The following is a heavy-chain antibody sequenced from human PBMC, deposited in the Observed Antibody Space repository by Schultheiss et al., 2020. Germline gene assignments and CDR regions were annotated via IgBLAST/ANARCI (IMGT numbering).Heavy chain of an antibody. D-gene: IGHD5-18*01. J-gene: IGHJ4*02. V-gene: IGHV3-30*03. CDR1: GFTFSSYG. CDR2: ISYDGSNK. CDR3: ATNRRPVQLWTGFDY. Sequence: GGSLRLSCAASGFTFSSYGMHWVRQAPGKGLEWVAVISYDGSNKYYADSVKGRFTISRDNSKNTLYLQMNSLRAEDTAVYYCATNRRPVQLWTGFDYWGQGTLVTV.